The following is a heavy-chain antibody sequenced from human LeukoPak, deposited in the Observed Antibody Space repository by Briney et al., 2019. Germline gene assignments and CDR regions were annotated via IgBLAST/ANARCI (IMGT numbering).Heavy chain of an antibody. CDR1: GFTFSNYA. Sequence: GGSLRLSCAASGFTFSNYAMRWIRQAPGRGLERVSTISGGRGTTFYADSVKGRVTISRDNSKNTLYLQMNSLRDEDTAVYYCAKDSGNSDWYVDYWGQGTLVTVSS. D-gene: IGHD6-19*01. CDR2: ISGGRGTT. CDR3: AKDSGNSDWYVDY. V-gene: IGHV3-23*01. J-gene: IGHJ4*02.